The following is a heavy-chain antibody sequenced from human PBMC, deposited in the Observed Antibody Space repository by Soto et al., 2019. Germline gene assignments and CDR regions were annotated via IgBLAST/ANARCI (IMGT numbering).Heavy chain of an antibody. CDR1: GFTFSSYG. CDR2: IWYDGSNK. J-gene: IGHJ4*02. V-gene: IGHV3-33*01. CDR3: ARENSSSWSFDY. Sequence: LRLSCAASGFTFSSYGMHWVRQAPGKGLEWVAVIWYDGSNKYYADSVKGRFTISRDNSKNTLYLQMNSLRAEDTAVYYCARENSSSWSFDYWGQGTLVTVSS. D-gene: IGHD6-13*01.